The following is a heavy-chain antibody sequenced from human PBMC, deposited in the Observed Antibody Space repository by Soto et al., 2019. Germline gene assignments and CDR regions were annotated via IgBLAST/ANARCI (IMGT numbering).Heavy chain of an antibody. D-gene: IGHD2-8*01. CDR3: ARAMANYSDY. CDR2: IRDSGST. J-gene: IGHJ4*02. V-gene: IGHV4-31*03. CDR1: GGSVSSDDYS. Sequence: QVQLQESGPGLVKPSQTLSGTCTVSGGSVSSDDYSWSSIRQHPGKGLEWIGYIRDSGSTYYNPSLEGRVTISVDTSKNQCSLRLRSVTAADTAVYYCARAMANYSDYWGQGTLVTASS.